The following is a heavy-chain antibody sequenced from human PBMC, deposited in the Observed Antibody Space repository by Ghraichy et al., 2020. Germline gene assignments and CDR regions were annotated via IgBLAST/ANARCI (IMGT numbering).Heavy chain of an antibody. Sequence: SETLSLTCAVYGGSFSGYYWSWIRQPPGKGLEWIGEINHSGSTNYNPSLKSRVTISVDTSKNQFSLKLSSVTAADTAVYYCARGLTLYYYGRATTGFDPWGQGTLVTVSS. V-gene: IGHV4-34*01. CDR2: INHSGST. J-gene: IGHJ5*02. CDR3: ARGLTLYYYGRATTGFDP. D-gene: IGHD3-10*01. CDR1: GGSFSGYY.